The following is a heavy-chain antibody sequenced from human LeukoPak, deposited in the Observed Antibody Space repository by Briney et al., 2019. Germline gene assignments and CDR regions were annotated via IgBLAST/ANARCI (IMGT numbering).Heavy chain of an antibody. V-gene: IGHV3-66*01. J-gene: IGHJ4*02. CDR3: AAPPQAYSGSYSFDY. CDR1: GFTVSSNY. CDR2: IYSGGST. Sequence: GGSLRPSCAASGFTVSSNYMSWVRQAPGKGLEWVSVIYSGGSTYYADSVKGRFTISRDNSKNTLYLQMNSLRAEDTAVYYCAAPPQAYSGSYSFDYWGQGTLVTVSS. D-gene: IGHD1-26*01.